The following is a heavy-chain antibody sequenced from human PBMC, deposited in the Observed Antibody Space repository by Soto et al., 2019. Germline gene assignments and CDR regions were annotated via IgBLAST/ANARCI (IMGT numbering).Heavy chain of an antibody. V-gene: IGHV3-21*06. Sequence: PGGSLRLSCAASGFTFSSYNMNWVRQAPGKGLEWVSSISSSSSYIYYADSMKGRFTISRDNAKNSLYLQMNSLRSEDTAVYYCASESYGGEFDYWGQGTLVTVSS. CDR3: ASESYGGEFDY. J-gene: IGHJ4*02. CDR2: ISSSSSYI. D-gene: IGHD4-17*01. CDR1: GFTFSSYN.